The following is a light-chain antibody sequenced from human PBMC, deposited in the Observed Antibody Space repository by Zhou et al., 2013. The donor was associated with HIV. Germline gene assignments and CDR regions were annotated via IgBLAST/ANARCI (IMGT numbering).Light chain of an antibody. CDR1: ETVGRS. Sequence: IQMTQSPSIVSASLGVRVTITCRANETVGRSLAWYQQKRGKAPTLVIYETSILDKGVPSRFAGSGSGTDFTLTIASLRPEDFATYYCQQTYGVHVTFGGGPRW. V-gene: IGKV1-5*03. J-gene: IGKJ4*01. CDR3: QQTYGVHVT. CDR2: ETS.